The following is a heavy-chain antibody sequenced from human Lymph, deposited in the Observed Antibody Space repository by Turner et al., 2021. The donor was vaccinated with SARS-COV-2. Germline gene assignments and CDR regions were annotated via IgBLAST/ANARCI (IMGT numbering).Heavy chain of an antibody. Sequence: VQLVESGGDVVQPGSSLKLSCAASGFILSSYAMHGVRQAPGKGLEWVALISYDGNNKYYADSLMGRFTISRDNSKNTLYLQMNSLRAEDTAVYYCARGLSGNYYFFDYCGHGTLVTVSS. CDR3: ARGLSGNYYFFDY. CDR2: ISYDGNNK. V-gene: IGHV3-30-3*01. J-gene: IGHJ4*01. D-gene: IGHD1-26*01. CDR1: GFILSSYA.